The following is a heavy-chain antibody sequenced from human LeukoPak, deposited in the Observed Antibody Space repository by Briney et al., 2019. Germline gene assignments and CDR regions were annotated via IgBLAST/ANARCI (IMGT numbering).Heavy chain of an antibody. CDR1: GFTFNSYG. D-gene: IGHD1-26*01. V-gene: IGHV3-30*02. CDR3: ARDTSGSYFDY. J-gene: IGHJ4*02. Sequence: GGSLRLSCAASGFTFNSYGMHWVRQAPGKGLEWVTFIGYDGTNKYYADSMKGRFTISRDNSKNTLYLQMNSLRAEDTAVYYCARDTSGSYFDYWGQGTLVTVSS. CDR2: IGYDGTNK.